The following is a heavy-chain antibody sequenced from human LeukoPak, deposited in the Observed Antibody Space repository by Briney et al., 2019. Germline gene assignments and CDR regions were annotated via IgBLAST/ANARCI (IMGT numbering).Heavy chain of an antibody. V-gene: IGHV3-21*01. J-gene: IGHJ3*02. Sequence: GGSLRLSCAASGFTFSSYWMSWVRQAPGKGLEWVPSISSSSSYIYYADSVKGRFTISRDNAKNSLYLQMNSLRAEDTAVYYCARDEGAAAGSGAFDIWGQGTMVTVSS. D-gene: IGHD6-13*01. CDR1: GFTFSSYW. CDR2: ISSSSSYI. CDR3: ARDEGAAAGSGAFDI.